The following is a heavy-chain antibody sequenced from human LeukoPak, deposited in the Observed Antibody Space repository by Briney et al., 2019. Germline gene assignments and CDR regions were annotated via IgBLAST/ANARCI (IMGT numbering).Heavy chain of an antibody. CDR1: GFTFSSYD. D-gene: IGHD2-2*01. CDR3: ARDDCSSISCYHNWFDP. CDR2: IGTAGDT. V-gene: IGHV3-13*01. Sequence: GGSLRLSCAASGFTFSSYDMHWVRQATGKGLEWVSAIGTAGDTYYPGSVKGRFTISRDNAKNSLYLQMNSLRAEDTAVYYCARDDCSSISCYHNWFDPWGQGTLVTVSS. J-gene: IGHJ5*02.